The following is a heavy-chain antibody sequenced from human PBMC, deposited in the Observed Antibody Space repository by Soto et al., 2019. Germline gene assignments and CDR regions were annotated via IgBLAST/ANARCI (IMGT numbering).Heavy chain of an antibody. Sequence: QMQLAQSGPEVKKPGTSVKVSCKASGFTFTNSAIQWVRQARGQRLEWIGWIVVGSGRTDYAQKFQESLTITRDSSTTTAYRALSSLRLEDTAVSYCAAVRGGGTTFHFWGQGTLVIVSS. CDR2: IVVGSGRT. V-gene: IGHV1-58*02. CDR3: AAVRGGGTTFHF. J-gene: IGHJ4*02. CDR1: GFTFTNSA. D-gene: IGHD1-7*01.